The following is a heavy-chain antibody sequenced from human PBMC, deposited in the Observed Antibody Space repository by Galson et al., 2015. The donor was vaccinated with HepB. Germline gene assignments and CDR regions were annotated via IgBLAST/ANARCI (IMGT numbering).Heavy chain of an antibody. CDR2: ISGSGGST. Sequence: SLRLSCAASGFTFSSYAMSWVRQAPGKGLEWVSAISGSGGSTYYADSVKGRFTISRDNAKNTLYLQMNSLRAEDTAVYYCAREKLSPTHYYYGMDVWGQGTTVTVSS. J-gene: IGHJ6*02. V-gene: IGHV3-23*01. D-gene: IGHD3-10*01. CDR3: AREKLSPTHYYYGMDV. CDR1: GFTFSSYA.